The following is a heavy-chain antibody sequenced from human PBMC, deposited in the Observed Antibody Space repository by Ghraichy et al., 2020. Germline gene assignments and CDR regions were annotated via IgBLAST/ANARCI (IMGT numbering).Heavy chain of an antibody. V-gene: IGHV4-39*01. CDR3: ARRVVVTGYYFDY. CDR2: IYYSGST. D-gene: IGHD2-21*02. Sequence: SETLSLTCTVSGGSISSSSYYWGWIRQPPGKGLEWIGSIYYSGSTYYNPSLKSRVTISVDTSKNQFSLKLSSVTAADTAVYYCARRVVVTGYYFDYWGQGTLVSVSS. CDR1: GGSISSSSYY. J-gene: IGHJ4*02.